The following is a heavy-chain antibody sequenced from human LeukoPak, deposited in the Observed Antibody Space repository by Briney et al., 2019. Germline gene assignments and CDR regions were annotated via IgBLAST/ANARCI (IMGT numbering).Heavy chain of an antibody. CDR3: AREGSRGYSYGAIDY. D-gene: IGHD5-18*01. CDR2: IYHSGST. Sequence: SETLSLTCAVSGGSISSGGYSWSWIRQPPGKGLEWIGYIYHSGSTYYSPSLKSRVTISVDRSKNQFSLKLSSVTAADTAVYYCAREGSRGYSYGAIDYWGQGTLVTVSS. CDR1: GGSISSGGYS. J-gene: IGHJ4*02. V-gene: IGHV4-30-2*01.